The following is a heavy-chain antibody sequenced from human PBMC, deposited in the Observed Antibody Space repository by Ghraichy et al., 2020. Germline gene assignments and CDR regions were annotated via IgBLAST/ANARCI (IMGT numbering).Heavy chain of an antibody. Sequence: SETPSLTCTVSGGSVGSSSFYWGWIRQPPGKGLEWIGSIYHSGSTYYNPSLKSRLTISVDTSKNHFSLKLSSVTAADTAVYYCASQNDSMIRGVIIRGPFDLWGRGTLLTVSS. CDR2: IYHSGST. D-gene: IGHD3-10*01. CDR1: GGSVGSSSFY. CDR3: ASQNDSMIRGVIIRGPFDL. J-gene: IGHJ2*01. V-gene: IGHV4-39*02.